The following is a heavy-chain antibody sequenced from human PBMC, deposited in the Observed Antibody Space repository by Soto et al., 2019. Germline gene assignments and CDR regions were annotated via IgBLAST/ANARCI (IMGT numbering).Heavy chain of an antibody. CDR3: ARRLFGSGWTLDS. V-gene: IGHV4-59*01. CDR1: GASITTYY. D-gene: IGHD6-19*01. CDR2: VYHTVST. Sequence: PSETLSLTCDVSGASITTYYWSWIRQAPGKGLEWIGNVYHTVSTDYNSSLKSRVTISVDTSKNQFSLNMNSVTAADTAVYYCARRLFGSGWTLDSWGQGALVTVSS. J-gene: IGHJ4*02.